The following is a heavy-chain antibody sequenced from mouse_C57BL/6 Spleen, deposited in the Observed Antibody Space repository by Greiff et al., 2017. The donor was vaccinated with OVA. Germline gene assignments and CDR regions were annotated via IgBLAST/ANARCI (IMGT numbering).Heavy chain of an antibody. CDR3: LYDGYYFFAD. J-gene: IGHJ3*01. V-gene: IGHV1-15*01. D-gene: IGHD2-3*01. CDR2: IDPETGGT. Sequence: VQLQQSGAELVRPGASVTLSCKASGYTFTDYEMHWVKQTPVHGLEWIGAIDPETGGTAYNQKFKGTAILTADKSSSPAYMELRSLTSEDSAVYYCLYDGYYFFADWGQGTLVTVSA. CDR1: GYTFTDYE.